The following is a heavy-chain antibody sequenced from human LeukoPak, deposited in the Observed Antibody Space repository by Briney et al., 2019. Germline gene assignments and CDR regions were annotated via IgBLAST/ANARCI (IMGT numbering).Heavy chain of an antibody. V-gene: IGHV4-38-2*01. CDR1: GYSISRGYS. Sequence: SETLSLTCAVSGYSISRGYSLGWIRQPPGKGLEWIGNMYHSESTHYNPSLKSRVTISADTSKNQFSLKLSSVTAADTAVYYCARFDHVWETHGMDAFDLWGQGTMVTVSS. CDR2: MYHSEST. D-gene: IGHD3-16*01. CDR3: ARFDHVWETHGMDAFDL. J-gene: IGHJ3*01.